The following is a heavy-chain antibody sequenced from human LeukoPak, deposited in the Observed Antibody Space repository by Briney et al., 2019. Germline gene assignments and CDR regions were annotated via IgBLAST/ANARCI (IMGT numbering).Heavy chain of an antibody. CDR1: GGSISSNAYS. D-gene: IGHD1-26*01. CDR3: ARVGNWFGP. CDR2: IYQSGNT. Sequence: SETLSLTCAVSGGSISSNAYSWSWIRQPPGKGLEWIGYIYQSGNTYYNPSLKSRVTISIGRSKNQFSPNLSSVTAADTAVYYCARVGNWFGPWGQGTLVTVSS. V-gene: IGHV4-30-2*01. J-gene: IGHJ5*01.